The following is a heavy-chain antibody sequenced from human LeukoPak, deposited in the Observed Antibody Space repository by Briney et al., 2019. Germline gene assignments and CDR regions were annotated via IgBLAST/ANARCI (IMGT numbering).Heavy chain of an antibody. CDR1: RFTFSTYS. J-gene: IGHJ4*02. CDR3: ARNLSDYDIGGLVY. D-gene: IGHD4-17*01. V-gene: IGHV3-21*01. CDR2: ISSSSSYI. Sequence: GGSLRLSCAASRFTFSTYSMNWVRQAPGQGLEWVSSISSSSSYIYQADSVKGRFTISRDNAKNTVFLQMNSLSAEDTAVSYCARNLSDYDIGGLVYWGQGTLVTVSS.